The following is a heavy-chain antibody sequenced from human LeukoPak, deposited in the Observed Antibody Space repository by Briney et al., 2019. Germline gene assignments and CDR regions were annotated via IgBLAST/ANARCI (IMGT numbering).Heavy chain of an antibody. CDR1: GYTFTSYG. CDR3: ARDGPNPSYCSSTSCHDWFDP. CDR2: ISAYNGNT. Sequence: ASVKVSCKASGYTFTSYGISWVRQAPGQGLEWMGWISAYNGNTNYAQKLQGRVTMTTDTSTSTAYMELRSLRSDDTAVYYCARDGPNPSYCSSTSCHDWFDPWGQGTLVTVSS. J-gene: IGHJ5*02. D-gene: IGHD2-2*01. V-gene: IGHV1-18*01.